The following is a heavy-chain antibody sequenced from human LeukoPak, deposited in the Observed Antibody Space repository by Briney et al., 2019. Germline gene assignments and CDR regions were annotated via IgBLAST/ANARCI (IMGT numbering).Heavy chain of an antibody. CDR3: ARLGYCSSTSCPIDY. Sequence: GASVKVSCKASGGTFSSYAISWVRQAPGQGLEWMGGIIPIFGTANYAQKFQGRVTITADESTSTAYMELSSLRSEGTAVYYCARLGYCSSTSCPIDYWGQGTLVTVSS. D-gene: IGHD2-2*01. J-gene: IGHJ4*02. CDR1: GGTFSSYA. CDR2: IIPIFGTA. V-gene: IGHV1-69*13.